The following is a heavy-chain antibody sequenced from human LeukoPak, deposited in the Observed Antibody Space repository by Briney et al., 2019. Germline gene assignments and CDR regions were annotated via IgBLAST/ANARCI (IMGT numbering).Heavy chain of an antibody. Sequence: GGSLRLSCAASGFTFSNAWMSWVRQAPGKGLEWVGRIKSKTDGGTTDYAAPVKGRFTISRDDSKNTLYLQMNNLRAEDTALYSCAKDTDYYGSGMNYWGQGTRVTVSS. J-gene: IGHJ4*02. V-gene: IGHV3-15*01. D-gene: IGHD3-10*01. CDR2: IKSKTDGGTT. CDR3: AKDTDYYGSGMNY. CDR1: GFTFSNAW.